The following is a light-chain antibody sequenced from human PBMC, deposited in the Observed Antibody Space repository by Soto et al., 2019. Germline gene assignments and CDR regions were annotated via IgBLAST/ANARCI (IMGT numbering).Light chain of an antibody. CDR1: TSDVGDYNY. CDR2: ALS. CDR3: CSYAGGPYV. V-gene: IGLV2-11*01. J-gene: IGLJ1*01. Sequence: QSALTQPRSVSGSPGQSVTISCTGTTSDVGDYNYVSWYQQHPGNDPKLMIYALSKRPSGVPDRFSGSKSGNTASLTISGLQAEDETEYYCCSYAGGPYVFGTGTQLTVL.